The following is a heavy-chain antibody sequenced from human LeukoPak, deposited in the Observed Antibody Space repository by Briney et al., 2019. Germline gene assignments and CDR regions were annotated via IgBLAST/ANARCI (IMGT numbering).Heavy chain of an antibody. Sequence: ASVKVSCKASGYTFTSYGISWVRQAPGQGLERMGWISAYNGNTNYAQKLQGRVTMTTDTSTSTAYMELRSLRSDDTAVYYCARGSGVVVVAATSIDYWGQGTLSPSPQ. CDR1: GYTFTSYG. CDR2: ISAYNGNT. D-gene: IGHD2-15*01. J-gene: IGHJ4*02. CDR3: ARGSGVVVVAATSIDY. V-gene: IGHV1-18*01.